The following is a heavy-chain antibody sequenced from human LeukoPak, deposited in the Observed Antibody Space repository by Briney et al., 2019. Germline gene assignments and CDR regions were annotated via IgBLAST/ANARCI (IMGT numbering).Heavy chain of an antibody. V-gene: IGHV3-23*01. CDR2: ISGSGGST. D-gene: IGHD6-13*01. J-gene: IGHJ4*02. CDR1: GFTFSSYA. Sequence: GGSLRLSCAASGFTFSSYAMSWVRQAPGKGLEWVSAISGSGGSTYYADSVKGRFTISRDNSKNTLYLQMNSLRAEDTAVYYCASSSGIAAAGTPWLWGQGTLVTVSS. CDR3: ASSSGIAAAGTPWL.